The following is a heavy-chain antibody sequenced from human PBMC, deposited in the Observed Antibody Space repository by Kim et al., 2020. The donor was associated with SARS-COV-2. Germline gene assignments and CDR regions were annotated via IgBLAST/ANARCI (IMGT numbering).Heavy chain of an antibody. Sequence: LKSRVTISVDTSKNQFSLKLSSVTAADTAVYYCARDISDGDYGGEGWFDPWGQGTLVTVSS. D-gene: IGHD4-17*01. CDR3: ARDISDGDYGGEGWFDP. J-gene: IGHJ5*02. V-gene: IGHV4-31*02.